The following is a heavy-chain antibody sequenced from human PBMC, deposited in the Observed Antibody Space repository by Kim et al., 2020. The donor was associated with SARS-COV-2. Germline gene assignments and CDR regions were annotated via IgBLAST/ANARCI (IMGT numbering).Heavy chain of an antibody. Sequence: TYCAGSVRVRFTISRDNAKSSLSLQMNSLRDEDTAVYYCARGHGDYGIYWGQGTLVTVSS. D-gene: IGHD4-17*01. J-gene: IGHJ4*02. CDR2: T. CDR3: ARGHGDYGIY. V-gene: IGHV3-48*02.